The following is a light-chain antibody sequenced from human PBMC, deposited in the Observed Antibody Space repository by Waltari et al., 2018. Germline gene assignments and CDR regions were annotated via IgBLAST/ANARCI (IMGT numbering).Light chain of an antibody. CDR1: SSDIGSYHY. CDR3: SSYTSSNSWVFGWV. Sequence: QSALTQPASVSGSPGQSITISCTGTSSDIGSYHYVNWSQKHSGEAPKRMLYDVSNRSAGVTKRHCGTKSGNTAAPTITWLRAEEEADYYSSSYTSSNSWVFGWVFGGGTKLTVL. V-gene: IGLV2-14*03. CDR2: DVS. J-gene: IGLJ3*02.